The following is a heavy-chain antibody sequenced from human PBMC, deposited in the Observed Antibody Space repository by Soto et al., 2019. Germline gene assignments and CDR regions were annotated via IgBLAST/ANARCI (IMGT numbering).Heavy chain of an antibody. CDR1: GYTFTSYG. J-gene: IGHJ4*02. V-gene: IGHV1-18*01. CDR3: ARSGYCISTSCYGFFDY. D-gene: IGHD2-2*01. Sequence: GPSVKVSCKASGYTFTSYGISWVRQAPGQGLEWMGWISAYNGNTNYAQKLQGRVTMTTDTSTSTAYMELRSLRSDDTAVYYCARSGYCISTSCYGFFDYWGQGTLVTVSS. CDR2: ISAYNGNT.